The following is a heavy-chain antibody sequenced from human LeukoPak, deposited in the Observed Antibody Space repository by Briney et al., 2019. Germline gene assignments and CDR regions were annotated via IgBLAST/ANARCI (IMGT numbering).Heavy chain of an antibody. D-gene: IGHD3-9*01. CDR2: ISGSGDST. Sequence: PGGSLRLSCAASGFIFSNHGMNWVRQAPGKGLEWVSTISGSGDSTYYADSVKGRFTISRDNSKNMLYLEMNSLSTEDTAVYYCVSNYDILTGFLYWGQGTLVTVSS. CDR3: VSNYDILTGFLY. V-gene: IGHV3-23*01. CDR1: GFIFSNHG. J-gene: IGHJ4*02.